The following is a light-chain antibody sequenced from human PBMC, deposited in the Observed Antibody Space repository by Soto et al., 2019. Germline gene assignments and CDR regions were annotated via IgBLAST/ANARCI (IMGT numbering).Light chain of an antibody. CDR1: QSVSNF. CDR3: QQCSNWPCT. J-gene: IGKJ1*01. Sequence: EIVLTQSPGTLSLSPGERATLSCRASQSVSNFLASYHQKPGQAPRLLISDASNSATGIPGSFSGSGSGTDFSLTISSLEPEDCAVYYCQQCSNWPCTFGEGTKVEIK. CDR2: DAS. V-gene: IGKV3-11*01.